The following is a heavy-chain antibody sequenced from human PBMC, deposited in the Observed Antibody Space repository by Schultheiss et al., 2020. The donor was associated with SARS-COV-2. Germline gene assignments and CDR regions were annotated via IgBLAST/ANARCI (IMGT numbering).Heavy chain of an antibody. CDR3: ARDVVRLTIFGVVVPNWFDP. D-gene: IGHD3-3*01. V-gene: IGHV1-18*01. Sequence: ASVKVSCKASGYTFTGYGLNWVRQAPGQGLKWMGWISPYTGDTKYAQNLQGRVIMTTDTSTNTAYMELRSLRSDDKAVYYCARDVVRLTIFGVVVPNWFDPWGQGTLVTVSS. J-gene: IGHJ5*02. CDR1: GYTFTGYG. CDR2: ISPYTGDT.